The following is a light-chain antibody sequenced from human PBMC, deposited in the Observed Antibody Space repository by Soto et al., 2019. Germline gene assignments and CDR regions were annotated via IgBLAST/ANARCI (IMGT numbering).Light chain of an antibody. CDR1: SSDVGGHDY. J-gene: IGLJ2*01. V-gene: IGLV2-14*03. Sequence: QSVLTQPASVSGSPGQSITISCTGTSSDVGGHDYVSWYQQHPDKVPKLMIYDVTYRPSGISNRFSGSKSGNTASLTISGLQAEDEGDYYCSSYTSSSTVVFGVGTKLTVL. CDR3: SSYTSSSTVV. CDR2: DVT.